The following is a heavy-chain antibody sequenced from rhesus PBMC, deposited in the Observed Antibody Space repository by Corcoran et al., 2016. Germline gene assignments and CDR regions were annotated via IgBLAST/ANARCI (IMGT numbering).Heavy chain of an antibody. V-gene: IGHV4S11*01. D-gene: IGHD1-1-1*01. J-gene: IGHJ5-1*01. CDR2: IYSSGST. CDR3: ALRYEV. CDR1: GGPIRSNY. Sequence: QVQLQESGPGLVKPSETLSLTRAVSGGPIRSNYWSWIRQAPGRGLEWIGYIYSSGSTYYNPSLKSRVTLSVDTSKNQFSLKLTSVTAADTAVYYCALRYEVWGPGVLVTVSS.